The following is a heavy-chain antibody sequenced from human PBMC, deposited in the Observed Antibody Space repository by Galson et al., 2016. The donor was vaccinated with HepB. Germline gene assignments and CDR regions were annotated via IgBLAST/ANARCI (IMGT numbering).Heavy chain of an antibody. Sequence: SLRLSCATSGFGFSHAWMHWVRQAPGKGLEWVGRIKSKNDGETTHYAAPVKGRFAISRDDSKNTLYLQINSLKTEDTAVYYCTVGATYGFWSGYYMLDPWGQGTLVTVSS. CDR1: GFGFSHAW. D-gene: IGHD3-3*01. V-gene: IGHV3-15*07. CDR2: IKSKNDGETT. J-gene: IGHJ5*02. CDR3: TVGATYGFWSGYYMLDP.